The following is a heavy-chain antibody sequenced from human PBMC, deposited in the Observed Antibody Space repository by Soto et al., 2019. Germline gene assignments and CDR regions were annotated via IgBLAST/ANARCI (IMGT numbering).Heavy chain of an antibody. CDR3: ARDRGRGDSSSLDMDV. CDR1: GYTFTGYY. J-gene: IGHJ6*02. D-gene: IGHD6-13*01. V-gene: IGHV1-2*04. CDR2: INPNSGGT. Sequence: QVQLVQSGAEVKKPGASVKVSCKASGYTFTGYYMHWVRQAPGQGLEWMGWINPNSGGTNYAQKFQGWVTMTRETSISTAYMELSRLRSDDTAVYYCARDRGRGDSSSLDMDVWGQGTTVTVSS.